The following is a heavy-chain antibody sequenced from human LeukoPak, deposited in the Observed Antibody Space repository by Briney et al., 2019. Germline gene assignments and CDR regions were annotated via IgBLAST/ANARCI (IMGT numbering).Heavy chain of an antibody. CDR2: ISNSGGST. V-gene: IGHV3-53*01. Sequence: PGGSLRLSCAASGFTVSSNYMSWVRQAPGKGLEWVSGISNSGGSTYYADSVKGRFTISRDISKDTLYLQMNSLRVEDTAVYYCARSGYWNDGNYYYGVAVWGRGTTVTVSS. J-gene: IGHJ6*02. CDR3: ARSGYWNDGNYYYGVAV. CDR1: GFTVSSNY. D-gene: IGHD1-1*01.